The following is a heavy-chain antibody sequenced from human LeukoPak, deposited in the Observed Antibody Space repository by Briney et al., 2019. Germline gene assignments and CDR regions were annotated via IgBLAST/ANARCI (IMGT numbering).Heavy chain of an antibody. V-gene: IGHV3-23*01. CDR1: GFSFSSYD. J-gene: IGHJ4*02. Sequence: GGSLRLSCAASGFSFSSYDMSWVRQAPGKGLEWVSAISGSGGSTYYADSVKGRFTISRDNSKNTLYLQMNSLRAEDTAVYYCAKGGSSGGSWTFDYWGQGTLVTVPS. CDR3: AKGGSSGGSWTFDY. D-gene: IGHD2-15*01. CDR2: ISGSGGST.